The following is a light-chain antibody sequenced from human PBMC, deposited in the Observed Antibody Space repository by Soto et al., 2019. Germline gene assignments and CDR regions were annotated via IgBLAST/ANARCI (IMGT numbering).Light chain of an antibody. CDR1: QGISSA. V-gene: IGKV1D-13*01. CDR2: DAS. Sequence: AIQLTQSPSSLSASVGDRITITCRASQGISSALAWYQQKSGKAPKSLIYDASSLESGVPSRFSGSGSGTDFTLTISSLQPEDFATYYCQQFNDYPYTFGQGTKLEIK. CDR3: QQFNDYPYT. J-gene: IGKJ2*01.